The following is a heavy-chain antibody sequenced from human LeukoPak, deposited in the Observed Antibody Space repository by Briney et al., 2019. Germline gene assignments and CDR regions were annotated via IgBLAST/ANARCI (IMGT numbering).Heavy chain of an antibody. J-gene: IGHJ4*02. CDR2: IYYSGST. D-gene: IGHD4-17*01. Sequence: SETLSLTCAVSGYSISSGHYWGWIRQPPGKGLEWIGSIYYSGSTYYNPSLKSRVTISVDTSKNQFSLKLSSVTAADTAVYYCAKETYGDSHFDYWGQGTLVTVSS. V-gene: IGHV4-38-2*02. CDR1: GYSISSGHY. CDR3: AKETYGDSHFDY.